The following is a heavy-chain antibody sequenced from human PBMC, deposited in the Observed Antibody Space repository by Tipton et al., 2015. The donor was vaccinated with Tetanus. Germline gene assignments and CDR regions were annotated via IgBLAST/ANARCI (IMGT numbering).Heavy chain of an antibody. CDR3: ARPHGGYSYGYWYYLDY. CDR2: IYYSGST. Sequence: TLSLTCTVSGGSISSSSYYWGWIRQPPGKGLEWIGSIYYSGSTYYNPSLKSRVTISVDTSKNQFSLKLSSVTAADTAVYYCARPHGGYSYGYWYYLDYWGQGTLVTVSS. V-gene: IGHV4-39*01. D-gene: IGHD5-18*01. CDR1: GGSISSSSYY. J-gene: IGHJ4*02.